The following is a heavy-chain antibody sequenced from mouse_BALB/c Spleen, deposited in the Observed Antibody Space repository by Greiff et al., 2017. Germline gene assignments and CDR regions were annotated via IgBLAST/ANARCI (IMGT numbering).Heavy chain of an antibody. D-gene: IGHD2-14*01. CDR3: ARWGDRYDPYYFDY. J-gene: IGHJ2*01. CDR2: ISYSGST. V-gene: IGHV3-8*02. Sequence: ESGPSLVKPSQTLSLTCSVTGDSITSGYWNWIRKFPGNKLEYMGYISYSGSTYYNPSLKSRISITRDTSKNQYYLQLNSVTTEDTATYYCARWGDRYDPYYFDYWGQGTTLTVSS. CDR1: GDSITSGY.